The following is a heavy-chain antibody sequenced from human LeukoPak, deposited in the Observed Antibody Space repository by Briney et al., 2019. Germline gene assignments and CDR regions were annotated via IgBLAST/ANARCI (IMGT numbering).Heavy chain of an antibody. CDR3: ARANPRKYCSGGSCSKVYYYYYGMDV. V-gene: IGHV4-34*01. CDR2: INHSGST. Sequence: SETLSLTCAVYGGSFSGYCWSWIRQPPGKGLEWIGEINHSGSTNYNPSLKSRVTISVDTSKNQFSLKLSSVTAADTAVYYCARANPRKYCSGGSCSKVYYYYYGMDVWGQGTTVTVSS. CDR1: GGSFSGYC. J-gene: IGHJ6*02. D-gene: IGHD2-15*01.